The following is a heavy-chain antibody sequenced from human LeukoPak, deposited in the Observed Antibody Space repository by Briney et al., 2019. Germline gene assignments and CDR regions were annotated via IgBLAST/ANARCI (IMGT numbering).Heavy chain of an antibody. J-gene: IGHJ3*02. Sequence: ASVKVSCKASGYTFTSYGISWVRQAPGQGLEWMGWTSAYNGNTNYAQKLQGRVTMTTDTSTSTAYMELRSLRSDDTAVYYCARELVTTVTTVDAFEIWGQGTMVTVSS. CDR1: GYTFTSYG. CDR3: ARELVTTVTTVDAFEI. D-gene: IGHD4-17*01. CDR2: TSAYNGNT. V-gene: IGHV1-18*01.